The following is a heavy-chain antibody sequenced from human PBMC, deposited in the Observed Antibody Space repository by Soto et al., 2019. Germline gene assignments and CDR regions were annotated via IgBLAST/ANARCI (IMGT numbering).Heavy chain of an antibody. D-gene: IGHD2-8*01. CDR1: GFTFSDYY. V-gene: IGHV3-11*01. J-gene: IGHJ5*02. Sequence: GRSLRLSWAASGFTFSDYYRTWIRQAPGKGLEPVSYISGSGSTISYADSVKGRFTISRDNAKNSLYLQMNSGRAEDTAVYYCARRGVTYCTTKNCRVPWFAPWGQGTLVTVS. CDR3: ARRGVTYCTTKNCRVPWFAP. CDR2: ISGSGSTI.